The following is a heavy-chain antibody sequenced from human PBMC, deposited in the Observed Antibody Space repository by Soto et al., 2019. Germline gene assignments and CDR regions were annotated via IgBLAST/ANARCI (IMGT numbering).Heavy chain of an antibody. CDR3: AKRRYSDSSGDLYDY. CDR2: IGGSGRTT. Sequence: EVQLLESGGGVVQPGGSLSLSCAASAFTFNNYAMSWVRQAPGKGLEWVSGIGGSGRTTYYADSVKGRFTISRDNSNNTLFLQMNSLRAEDTAGYYCAKRRYSDSSGDLYDYWGQGALVTVSS. CDR1: AFTFNNYA. V-gene: IGHV3-23*01. J-gene: IGHJ4*02. D-gene: IGHD3-22*01.